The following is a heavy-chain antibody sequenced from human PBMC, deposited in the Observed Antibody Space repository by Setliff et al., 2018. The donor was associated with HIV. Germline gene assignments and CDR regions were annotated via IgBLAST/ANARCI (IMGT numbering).Heavy chain of an antibody. CDR3: ARQFLDWSNDYYSLYYLDV. CDR2: ISAYNGNT. CDR1: GYTFTSYG. J-gene: IGHJ6*03. Sequence: ASVKVSCKASGYTFTSYGISWVRQAPGQGLEWMGWISAYNGNTHYAQRLQGRVTMTTDTSTRTAYMELRSLRSDDTAVYYCARQFLDWSNDYYSLYYLDVWGKGTTVTVSS. D-gene: IGHD3-3*01. V-gene: IGHV1-18*01.